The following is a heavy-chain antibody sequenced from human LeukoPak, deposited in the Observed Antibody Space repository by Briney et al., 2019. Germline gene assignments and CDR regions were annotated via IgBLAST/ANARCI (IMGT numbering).Heavy chain of an antibody. CDR2: ISSNGGST. CDR1: GFTFSSYA. D-gene: IGHD6-13*01. V-gene: IGHV3-64D*06. CDR3: VKAEGYSSSWYKY. Sequence: GGSLRLSCSASGFTFSSYAMHWVRQAPGKGLEYVSAISSNGGSTYYADSVKGRFTISRDNSKSTLYLQMSSLRAEDTAVYYCVKAEGYSSSWYKYWGQGTLVTVSS. J-gene: IGHJ4*02.